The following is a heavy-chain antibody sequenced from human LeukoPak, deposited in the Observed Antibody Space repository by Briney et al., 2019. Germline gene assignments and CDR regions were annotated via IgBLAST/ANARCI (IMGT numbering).Heavy chain of an antibody. J-gene: IGHJ4*02. CDR1: GFTFSSYD. CDR3: AKGRRREMATIEFDY. V-gene: IGHV3-30*18. CDR2: ISYDGSNK. Sequence: GRSLRLSCAASGFTFSSYDMHWVRQAPGKGLEWVAVISYDGSNKYYADSVKGRFTISRDNSKNTLYLQMNSLRAEDTAVYYCAKGRRREMATIEFDYRGQGTLVTVSS. D-gene: IGHD5-24*01.